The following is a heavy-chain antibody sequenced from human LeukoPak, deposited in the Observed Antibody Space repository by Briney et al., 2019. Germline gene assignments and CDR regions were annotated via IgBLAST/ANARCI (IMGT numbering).Heavy chain of an antibody. Sequence: PSETLSLTCTVSGGSISSYYWSWIRQPPGKGLEWIGYIYYSGSTNYNPSLKSRVTISVDTSKNQFSLKLSSVTAADTAVYYCAREHPSIAALDDAFDIWGQGTMVTVSS. D-gene: IGHD6-6*01. CDR2: IYYSGST. CDR3: AREHPSIAALDDAFDI. V-gene: IGHV4-59*01. CDR1: GGSISSYY. J-gene: IGHJ3*02.